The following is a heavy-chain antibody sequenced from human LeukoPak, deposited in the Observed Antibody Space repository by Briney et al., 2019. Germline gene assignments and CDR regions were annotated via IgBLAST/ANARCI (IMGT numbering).Heavy chain of an antibody. Sequence: SGPTQVNPTQTLTLTCTFSGFALSTSGVGVGWIRQPPGKALEWIALIYWHDDKRYSPSLKSRLITTKDTSKNQVVLTMTNMDPVDTATYYCAHGAYQLLGYNWFDPWGQGTLVTVSS. V-gene: IGHV2-5*01. CDR2: IYWHDDK. J-gene: IGHJ5*02. CDR3: AHGAYQLLGYNWFDP. D-gene: IGHD2-2*01. CDR1: GFALSTSGVG.